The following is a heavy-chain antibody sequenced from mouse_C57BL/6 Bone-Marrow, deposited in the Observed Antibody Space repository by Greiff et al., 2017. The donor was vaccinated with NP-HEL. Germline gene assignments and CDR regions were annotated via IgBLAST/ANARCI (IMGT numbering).Heavy chain of an antibody. CDR1: GFSLTSYA. J-gene: IGHJ4*01. Sequence: VQGVESGPGLVAPSQSLSITCTVSGFSLTSYAISWVRQPPGKGLEWLGVIWTGGGTNYNSALKSRLSISKDNSKSQVFLKMNSLQTDDTARYYCARNSYYSNYDYAMDYWGQGTSVTVSS. CDR2: IWTGGGT. CDR3: ARNSYYSNYDYAMDY. V-gene: IGHV2-9-1*01. D-gene: IGHD2-5*01.